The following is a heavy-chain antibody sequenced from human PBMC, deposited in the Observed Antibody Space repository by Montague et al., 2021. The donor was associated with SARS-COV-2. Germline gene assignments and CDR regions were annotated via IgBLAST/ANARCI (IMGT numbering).Heavy chain of an antibody. CDR2: TYDGGDAT. D-gene: IGHD2-8*01. CDR3: ARRCAVPGSFDF. Sequence: SLRLSCAASGFAFRTKYLTWVRQAPGKGLEWVSVTYDGGDATYYADSVKGRFTVSRDDSKNTLFLQMSSLRAEDTALYYCARRCAVPGSFDFWGQGTLVTVSS. J-gene: IGHJ4*02. CDR1: GFAFRTKY. V-gene: IGHV3-53*01.